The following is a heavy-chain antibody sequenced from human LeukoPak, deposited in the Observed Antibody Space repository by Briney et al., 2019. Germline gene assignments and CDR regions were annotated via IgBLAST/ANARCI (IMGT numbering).Heavy chain of an antibody. CDR2: ISGSGGST. CDR3: AKGGGESWFDP. V-gene: IGHV3-23*01. CDR1: GFTSGIYA. D-gene: IGHD3-16*01. Sequence: PGGSLRLSCAASGFTSGIYAVSWVRQAPGKGLEWVSAISGSGGSTYYADSVKGRFAISRDNSKNTLYLQMNSLRADDTAVYYWAKGGGESWFDPWGQGTLVTVSS. J-gene: IGHJ5*02.